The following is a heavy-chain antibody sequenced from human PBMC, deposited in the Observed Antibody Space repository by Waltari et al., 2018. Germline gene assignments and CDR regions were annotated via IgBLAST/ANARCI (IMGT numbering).Heavy chain of an antibody. CDR3: AIGGVETSWYWRY. Sequence: EVQVVESGGGLVQPGGSLRLSGAASGFTFSCSGMTWVRQAPGKGLEWVANIKTDGSETYYVDSVKGRFTISRDNTKNSLYLQMSSLRAEDTAVYYCAIGGVETSWYWRYWGQGTLVTVSS. CDR1: GFTFSCSG. V-gene: IGHV3-7*01. CDR2: IKTDGSET. J-gene: IGHJ4*02. D-gene: IGHD6-13*01.